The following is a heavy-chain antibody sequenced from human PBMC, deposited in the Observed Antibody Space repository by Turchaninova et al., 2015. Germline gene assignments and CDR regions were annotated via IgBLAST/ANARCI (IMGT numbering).Heavy chain of an antibody. CDR2: INHSEST. D-gene: IGHD3-3*01. V-gene: IGHV4-34*01. CDR3: ARGRGGLFTALPDY. J-gene: IGHJ4*02. Sequence: QVQLQPWGAGLLKPSETLSPPCAVYGGSFSGFSWSWIRQPPGKGLEWIGEINHSESTNYNPSLQSRVTISVDTSKNQFSLKLTSVTAADTAVYYCARGRGGLFTALPDYWGQGTLVTVSS. CDR1: GGSFSGFS.